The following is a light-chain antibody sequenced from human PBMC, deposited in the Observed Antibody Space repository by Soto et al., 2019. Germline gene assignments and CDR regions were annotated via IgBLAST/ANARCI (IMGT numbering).Light chain of an antibody. Sequence: QSVLTQPPSVSGAPGQRVSISCTGSSTNIGAGYGVHWYQQRPGTAPKLLIVGNTIRPSGVSNRFSGSKSGNTASLTISGLQAEDEADYYCSSYTSSSTLNYVFGTGTKLTVL. J-gene: IGLJ1*01. V-gene: IGLV1-40*01. CDR1: STNIGAGYG. CDR2: GNT. CDR3: SSYTSSSTLNYV.